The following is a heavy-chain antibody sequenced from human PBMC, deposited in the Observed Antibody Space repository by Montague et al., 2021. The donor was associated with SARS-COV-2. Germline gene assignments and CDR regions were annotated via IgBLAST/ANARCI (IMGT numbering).Heavy chain of an antibody. CDR3: ARAERGSCGDGNCYQYFFNY. Sequence: CAISGDSVSSNIAAWNWIRQSPSRGLEWLGRTYYRSKWYNDYAVSVRSRITISPDTSKNQFSLQLNSVTPEDTAVYYCARAERGSCGDGNCYQYFFNYWDQGTLVTVSS. J-gene: IGHJ4*02. V-gene: IGHV6-1*01. CDR2: TYYRSKWYN. D-gene: IGHD2-15*01. CDR1: GDSVSSNIAA.